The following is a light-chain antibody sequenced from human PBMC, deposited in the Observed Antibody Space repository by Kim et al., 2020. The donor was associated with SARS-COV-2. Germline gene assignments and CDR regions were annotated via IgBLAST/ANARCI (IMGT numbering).Light chain of an antibody. CDR1: SSDVGAYNF. CDR2: DVS. V-gene: IGLV2-14*03. Sequence: SITISCTGTSSDVGAYNFVAWYQQHPGKAPKLMIYDVSVRPSGISHRFSGSKSGNTASLTISGLQGEDEADYYCTSFTTSSSLQAVFGGGTKLTVL. J-gene: IGLJ2*01. CDR3: TSFTTSSSLQAV.